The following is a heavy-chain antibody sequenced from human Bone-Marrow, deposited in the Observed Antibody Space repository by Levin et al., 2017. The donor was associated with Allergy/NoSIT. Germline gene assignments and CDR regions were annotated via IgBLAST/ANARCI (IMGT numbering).Heavy chain of an antibody. CDR2: ISRRGDHA. V-gene: IGHV3-11*03. J-gene: IGHJ5*02. CDR1: GFSFSDSY. CDR3: ARTVGSGDCSGGSCSNWFDP. D-gene: IGHD2-15*01. Sequence: GGSLRLSCAASGFSFSDSYMTWIRQAPGKGLEWVSYISRRGDHANYADSVKGRFTISRDNAKNSLSLHMNSLRAEDTAVYYCARTVGSGDCSGGSCSNWFDPWGQGTLVTVSS.